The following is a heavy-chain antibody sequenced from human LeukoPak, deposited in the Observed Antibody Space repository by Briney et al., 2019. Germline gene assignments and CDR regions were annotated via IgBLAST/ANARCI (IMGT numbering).Heavy chain of an antibody. V-gene: IGHV1-46*01. J-gene: IGHJ4*02. CDR2: INPTSGGT. CDR3: TRTLGMRSSTWSFDY. CDR1: GYTFTSYN. Sequence: ASVNVSCKSSGYTFTSYNIHWVRQAPRQGLEWMGIINPTSGGTTTAQKFQGRVTLTRYTSTNTVYLALNNLKSADTAVYYCTRTLGMRSSTWSFDYWGQGTLVTVSS. D-gene: IGHD6-13*01.